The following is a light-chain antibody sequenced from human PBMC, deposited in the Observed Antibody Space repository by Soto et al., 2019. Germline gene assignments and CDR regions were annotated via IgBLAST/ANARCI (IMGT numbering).Light chain of an antibody. CDR3: QQYENWPLT. CDR1: QGVGSK. Sequence: EIVMTQSPATLSVSPGERVTLSCRASQGVGSKLAWYHQKPGQAPRLLISAASTRATGIPARFSGSGSGTEFTLPISSLQSEDFAVYYCQQYENWPLTFGPGTKVDIK. J-gene: IGKJ3*01. V-gene: IGKV3-15*01. CDR2: AAS.